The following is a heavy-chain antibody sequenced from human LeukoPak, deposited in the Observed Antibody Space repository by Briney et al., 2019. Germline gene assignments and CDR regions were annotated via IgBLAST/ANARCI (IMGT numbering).Heavy chain of an antibody. V-gene: IGHV1-24*01. CDR2: FYPEDGET. CDR1: GYTLTELS. CDR3: ATGDPGIAARRYFDY. D-gene: IGHD6-6*01. J-gene: IGHJ4*02. Sequence: ASVKVSCKVSGYTLTELSMHWVRQAPGKGLEWMGGFYPEDGETIYAQKFQGRVTMTEDTSTDTAYMELSSLRPEDTAVYYCATGDPGIAARRYFDYWGQGTLVTVSS.